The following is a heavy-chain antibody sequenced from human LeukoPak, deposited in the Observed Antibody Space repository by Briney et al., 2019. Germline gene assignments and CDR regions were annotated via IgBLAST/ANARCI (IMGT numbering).Heavy chain of an antibody. Sequence: TSETLSLTCTISGASISTYYWSWIRQPAGKGLEWIGRIYASGNTYKNPSLESRVTMSVDTSNNQFTLNLTSVTGADTAMYYCVKGGPLGSDFWGQGTQVTVSS. J-gene: IGHJ4*02. CDR1: GASISTYY. CDR2: IYASGNT. D-gene: IGHD2-15*01. CDR3: VKGGPLGSDF. V-gene: IGHV4-4*07.